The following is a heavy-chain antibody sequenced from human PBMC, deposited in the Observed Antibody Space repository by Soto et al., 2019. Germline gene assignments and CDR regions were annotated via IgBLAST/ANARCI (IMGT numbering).Heavy chain of an antibody. D-gene: IGHD4-17*01. Sequence: SETLSRTCTVSGGSISSYYWSWIRQPPGKGLEWIGYIYYSGSTNYNPSLKSRVTISVDTSKNQFSLKLSSVTAADTAVYYCAREALNLRLHDYGDYNYGMDVWGQGTTVTVSS. CDR2: IYYSGST. CDR3: AREALNLRLHDYGDYNYGMDV. J-gene: IGHJ6*02. V-gene: IGHV4-59*01. CDR1: GGSISSYY.